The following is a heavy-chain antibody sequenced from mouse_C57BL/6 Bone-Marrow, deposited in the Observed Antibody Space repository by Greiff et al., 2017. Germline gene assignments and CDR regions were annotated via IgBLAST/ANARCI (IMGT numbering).Heavy chain of an antibody. J-gene: IGHJ4*01. CDR1: GYTFTSYW. V-gene: IGHV1-74*01. Sequence: QVQLQQSGAELVKPGASVKVSCKASGYTFTSYWMHWVKQRPGQGLEWIGRIHPSDSDTNYNQKFKGKATLTGDKSSSTAYMQLSSLTSEDSAVYYCAIEGSDYEDGYYAMDYWGQGTSVTVSS. CDR2: IHPSDSDT. CDR3: AIEGSDYEDGYYAMDY. D-gene: IGHD2-4*01.